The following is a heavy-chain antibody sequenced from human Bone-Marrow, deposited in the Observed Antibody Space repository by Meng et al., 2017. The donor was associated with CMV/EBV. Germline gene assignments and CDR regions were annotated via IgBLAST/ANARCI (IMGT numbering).Heavy chain of an antibody. D-gene: IGHD6-13*01. CDR2: ISAYNGNT. CDR1: GYTFTSYG. J-gene: IGHJ4*02. CDR3: ASSYGYSSSWPLDY. Sequence: ASVKVSCKASGYTFTSYGISWVRQAPGQGLEWMGWISAYNGNTNYAQKLQGRVTMTTDTSTSTAYMELRSLRSDDTAVYYCASSYGYSSSWPLDYWGQGTLVVASS. V-gene: IGHV1-18*01.